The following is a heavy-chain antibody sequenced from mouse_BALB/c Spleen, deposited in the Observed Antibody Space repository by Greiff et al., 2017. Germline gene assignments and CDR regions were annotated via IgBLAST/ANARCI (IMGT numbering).Heavy chain of an antibody. CDR2: IYPGSGST. CDR3: ARGFYAMDY. Sequence: QVQLKESGPELVKPGASVKMSCKASGYTFTDYVISWVKQRTGQGLEWIGEIYPGSGSTYYNEKFKGKATLTADKSSNTAYMQLSSLTSEDSAVYFCARGFYAMDYWGQGTSVTVSS. V-gene: IGHV1-77*01. CDR1: GYTFTDYV. J-gene: IGHJ4*01.